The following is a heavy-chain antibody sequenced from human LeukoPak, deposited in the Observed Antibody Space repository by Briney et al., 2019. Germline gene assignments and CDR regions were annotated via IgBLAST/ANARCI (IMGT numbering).Heavy chain of an antibody. CDR3: ARSIPEGLDY. D-gene: IGHD2-21*01. V-gene: IGHV1-18*01. J-gene: IGHJ4*02. CDR1: GYTFTRYG. Sequence: ASVKFACKAYGYTFTRYGISWFRQAPGQRLEWIGWISAYNGNTNYAQKLQGRVTMTTDTSTSTAYMELRSLRSDDTAVYYCARSIPEGLDYWGQGTLVTVSS. CDR2: ISAYNGNT.